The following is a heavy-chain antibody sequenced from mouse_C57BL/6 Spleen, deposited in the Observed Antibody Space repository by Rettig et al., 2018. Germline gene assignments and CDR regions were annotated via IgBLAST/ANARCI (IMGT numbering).Heavy chain of an antibody. Sequence: NPNNGGTIYNQKFKGKATLTVDKSSSTAYMELRSLTSEDTAVYYCARRHYDYDWYFDVWGTGTTVTVSS. D-gene: IGHD2-4*01. CDR2: NPNNGGT. V-gene: IGHV1-18*01. J-gene: IGHJ1*03. CDR3: ARRHYDYDWYFDV.